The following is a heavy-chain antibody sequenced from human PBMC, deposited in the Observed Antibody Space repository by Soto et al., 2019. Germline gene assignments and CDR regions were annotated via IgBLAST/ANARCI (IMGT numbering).Heavy chain of an antibody. CDR3: ANGLWCGELSVHDD. CDR2: ISGNSGST. J-gene: IGHJ4*02. D-gene: IGHD3-10*01. CDR1: GLTFSSYA. Sequence: EVQLLESGGGLVQPGGSLRLSCAASGLTFSSYAMSWVRQAPGKGLEWVSDISGNSGSTQYADSVKGRCTTSRDNSKNTLYRQMDSLRAGDTAIYYCANGLWCGELSVHDDWGQGTLVTVYS. V-gene: IGHV3-23*01.